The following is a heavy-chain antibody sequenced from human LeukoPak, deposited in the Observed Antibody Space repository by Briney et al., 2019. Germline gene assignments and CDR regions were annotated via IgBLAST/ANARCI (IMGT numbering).Heavy chain of an antibody. D-gene: IGHD3-10*01. V-gene: IGHV1-8*01. J-gene: IGHJ4*02. Sequence: ASVKVSCKASGYTFTSYDINWVRRATGQGLEWMGWMNPNSGNTGYAQKFQGRVTMTRNTSISTAYMELSSLRSEDTAVYYCARYYYYGSGSYYPDYWGQGTLVTVSS. CDR1: GYTFTSYD. CDR3: ARYYYYGSGSYYPDY. CDR2: MNPNSGNT.